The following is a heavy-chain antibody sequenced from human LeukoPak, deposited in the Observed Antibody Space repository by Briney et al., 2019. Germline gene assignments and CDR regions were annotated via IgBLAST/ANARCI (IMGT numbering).Heavy chain of an antibody. V-gene: IGHV3-48*03. CDR3: ARDLSRMVRGVIMGNFDY. J-gene: IGHJ4*02. D-gene: IGHD3-10*01. CDR2: ISSSGSTI. CDR1: GFTFSSYE. Sequence: GGSLRLSCAASGFTFSSYEMNWVRQAPGKGLEWVSYISSSGSTIYYADSVKGRFTISRDNAKNSLYLQMNSLRAEDTAVYYCARDLSRMVRGVIMGNFDYWGQGTLVTVSS.